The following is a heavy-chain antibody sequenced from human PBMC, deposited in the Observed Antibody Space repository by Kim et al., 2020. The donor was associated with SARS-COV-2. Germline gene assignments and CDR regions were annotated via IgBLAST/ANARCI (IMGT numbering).Heavy chain of an antibody. D-gene: IGHD2-21*02. J-gene: IGHJ5*02. CDR3: ARDDLVYCGGDCCLNLDP. V-gene: IGHV4-4*06. Sequence: LKGRVTMSVDTSKNQFSLKLSSVTAADTAVYYCARDDLVYCGGDCCLNLDPWGQGTLVTVSS.